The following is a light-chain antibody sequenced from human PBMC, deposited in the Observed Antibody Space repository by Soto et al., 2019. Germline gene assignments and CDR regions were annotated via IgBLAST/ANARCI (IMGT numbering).Light chain of an antibody. J-gene: IGKJ2*01. Sequence: DIQMTQSPSSLSASVGDRVTITCRALQHILFYLNWYPLKPGKAPKLLIYAASNLQTGVPSRFSGSGSGTEFTLTISSLQPEDFATYFCQQSYTTPVYTFGQGTKLEIK. CDR3: QQSYTTPVYT. CDR1: QHILFY. V-gene: IGKV1-39*01. CDR2: AAS.